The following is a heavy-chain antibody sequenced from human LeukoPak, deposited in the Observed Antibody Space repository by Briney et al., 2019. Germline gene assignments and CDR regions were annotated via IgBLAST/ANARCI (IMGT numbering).Heavy chain of an antibody. J-gene: IGHJ4*02. Sequence: SVKVSCKASGGTFSSYAIIWVRQAPGQGLEWMGGIIPIFATSNYAQTFQGRVTITTDESTSTAYMELSSLRSEDTAVYYCARGYYYDSSGYYYFDYWGQGTLVTVSS. V-gene: IGHV1-69*05. D-gene: IGHD3-22*01. CDR2: IIPIFATS. CDR3: ARGYYYDSSGYYYFDY. CDR1: GGTFSSYA.